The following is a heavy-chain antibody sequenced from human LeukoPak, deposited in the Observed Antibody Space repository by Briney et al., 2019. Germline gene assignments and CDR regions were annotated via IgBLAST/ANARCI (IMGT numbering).Heavy chain of an antibody. CDR2: ISGSGGST. Sequence: SGGSLRLSCAASGFTFSSYSMSWVRQAPGKGLEWVSAISGSGGSTYYADSVKGRFTLSRDNSKNTLYLQMNSLRAEDTAVYYCAKVLWELLRVDAFDIWGQGTMVTVSS. CDR1: GFTFSSYS. V-gene: IGHV3-23*01. CDR3: AKVLWELLRVDAFDI. J-gene: IGHJ3*02. D-gene: IGHD1-26*01.